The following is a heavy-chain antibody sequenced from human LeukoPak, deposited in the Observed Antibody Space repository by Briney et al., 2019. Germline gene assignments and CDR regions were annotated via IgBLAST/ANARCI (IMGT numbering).Heavy chain of an antibody. D-gene: IGHD3-10*01. Sequence: ASVKVSCKTSGYTFTTYGISWVRQAPGQGLEWMGWISAYNGLTNYAQKFHARVTMTTDTSTSTAYMELRSLRSDDTAVYYCARINLQHFGESPLNFDYWGQGTLVTVSS. CDR1: GYTFTTYG. CDR2: ISAYNGLT. J-gene: IGHJ4*02. V-gene: IGHV1-18*01. CDR3: ARINLQHFGESPLNFDY.